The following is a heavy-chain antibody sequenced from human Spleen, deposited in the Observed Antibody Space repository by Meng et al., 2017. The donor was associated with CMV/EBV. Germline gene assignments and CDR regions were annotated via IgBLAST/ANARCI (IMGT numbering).Heavy chain of an antibody. D-gene: IGHD1-1*01. CDR1: GGSVSSGSYY. CDR3: ARLGTTGTIDY. Sequence: SETLSLTCTVSGGSVSSGSYYWSWIRQPPGKGLEWIGYIFHSGSTNSNPSLKSRVTLSVDTSKNQFSLKVTSVTAADTAVYYCARLGTTGTIDYWGQGTLVTVSS. J-gene: IGHJ4*02. CDR2: IFHSGST. V-gene: IGHV4-61*01.